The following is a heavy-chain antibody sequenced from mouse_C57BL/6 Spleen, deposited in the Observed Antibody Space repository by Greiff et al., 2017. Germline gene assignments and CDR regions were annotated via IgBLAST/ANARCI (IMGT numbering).Heavy chain of an antibody. CDR3: ARGGTRFAY. CDR1: GYTFTSYW. D-gene: IGHD3-3*01. J-gene: IGHJ3*01. Sequence: QVQLQQPGAELVMPGASVKLSCKASGYTFTSYWMHWVKQRPGQGLEWIGEIDPSDSYTNYNQKFKGKSTLTVDKSSSTAYMQLSSLTAEYSAVYYCARGGTRFAYWGQGTLVTVSA. V-gene: IGHV1-69*01. CDR2: IDPSDSYT.